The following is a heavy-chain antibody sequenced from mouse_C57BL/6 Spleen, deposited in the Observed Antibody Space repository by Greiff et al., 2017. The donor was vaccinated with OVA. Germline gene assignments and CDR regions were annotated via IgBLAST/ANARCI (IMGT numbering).Heavy chain of an antibody. J-gene: IGHJ4*01. CDR1: GYTFTSYW. CDR3: AVPLYDGYYEGWAMDD. Sequence: QVQLQQPGAELVKPGASVKLSCKASGYTFTSYWMHWVKQRPGRGLEWIGRIDPNSGGTKYNEKFKSKATLTADKPSSTAYMQLSSLTSEDSAVYYCAVPLYDGYYEGWAMDDWGQGTSVTVSS. CDR2: IDPNSGGT. D-gene: IGHD2-3*01. V-gene: IGHV1-72*01.